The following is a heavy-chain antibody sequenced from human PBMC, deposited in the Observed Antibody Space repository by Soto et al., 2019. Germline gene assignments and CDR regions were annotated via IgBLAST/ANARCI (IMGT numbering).Heavy chain of an antibody. CDR2: LYGSGRGI. CDR1: GFTFSSYA. J-gene: IGHJ4*02. CDR3: ARATYYYDSTGPKIGYFDY. V-gene: IGHV3-23*01. D-gene: IGHD3-22*01. Sequence: GGSLRLSCAASGFTFSSYAMIWIRQVPGQGLEWVSGLYGSGRGIHYADSVKGRFTISRDNSAYAVYLQMNNLRVEDTAVYYCARATYYYDSTGPKIGYFDYWGQGTLVTVSS.